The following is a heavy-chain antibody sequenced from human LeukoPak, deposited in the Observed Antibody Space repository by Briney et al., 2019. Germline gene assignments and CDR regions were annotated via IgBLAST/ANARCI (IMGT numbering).Heavy chain of an antibody. J-gene: IGHJ6*03. D-gene: IGHD1-26*01. V-gene: IGHV1-46*01. CDR2: INPSGGST. CDR1: GYTFTSYY. Sequence: GASVKVSCKASGYTFTSYYMHWVRQAPGQGLEWMGIINPSGGSTSYAQKFQGRVTMTRDMSTSTVYMELSSLRSEDTAVYYCARSPRLPSTTGYMDVWGKGTTVTISS. CDR3: ARSPRLPSTTGYMDV.